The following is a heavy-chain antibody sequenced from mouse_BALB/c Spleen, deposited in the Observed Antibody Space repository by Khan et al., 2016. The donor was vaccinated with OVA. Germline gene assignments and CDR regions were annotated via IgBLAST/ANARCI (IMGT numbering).Heavy chain of an antibody. V-gene: IGHV3-2*02. CDR3: ARVYGGYFDY. CDR2: ISYSGNT. CDR1: GFSITSDYA. J-gene: IGHJ2*01. D-gene: IGHD1-1*01. Sequence: EVQLQESGPGLVKPSQALSLTCTVTGFSITSDYAWNWIRQFPGNKLEWMGYISYSGNTKYNPSRKSRISINRYTSKNQFFLQLNSVTIEDTATYYCARVYGGYFDYWGQGTTLTVSS.